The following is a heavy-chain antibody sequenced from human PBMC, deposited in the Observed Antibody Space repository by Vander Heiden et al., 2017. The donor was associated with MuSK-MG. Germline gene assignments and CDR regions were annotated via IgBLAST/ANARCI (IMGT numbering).Heavy chain of an antibody. CDR3: ATSRFAFDL. CDR2: ISDDAGAT. J-gene: IGHJ2*01. CDR1: GFTFSTHA. D-gene: IGHD3-16*01. Sequence: EVQLVESGGGLVQPGGSLRLSCAASGFTFSTHAMAWVRQAPGKGLEWISTISDDAGATYYADSVKGRFTISRDSSRNTVSMKMNSLTAEDTAIYYCATSRFAFDLWGRGTLVTVSS. V-gene: IGHV3-23*04.